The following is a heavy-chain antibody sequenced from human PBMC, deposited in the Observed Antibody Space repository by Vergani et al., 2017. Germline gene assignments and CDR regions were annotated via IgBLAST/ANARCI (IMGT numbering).Heavy chain of an antibody. J-gene: IGHJ3*02. D-gene: IGHD7-27*01. CDR3: ARRTGKKTDAFDI. CDR2: IYPGDSDT. V-gene: IGHV5-51*01. CDR1: GYSLTTYW. Sequence: EVQLVQSGAEVRKPGESLKISCTASGYSLTTYWIGWVRPMPGKGLECMGIIYPGDSDTRYSPSFQGQVTISADKSISTAYLQWNSLKASDTAMYYCARRTGKKTDAFDIWGQGTMVTVSS.